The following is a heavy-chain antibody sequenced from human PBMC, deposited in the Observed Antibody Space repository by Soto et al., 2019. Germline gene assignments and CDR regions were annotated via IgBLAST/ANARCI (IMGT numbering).Heavy chain of an antibody. V-gene: IGHV1-69*01. D-gene: IGHD2-21*01. Sequence: QVQLVQSGAEVKEPGSSVKVSCKVSGGVFSNYALTWVRQAPGLGLEWVGGIVPVFGTPNYAPKFQDRVTVTADESTRTGYMELRSLTSEDTAMYYCASGSHYLSTAYYFDNWGQGTLVTVSS. J-gene: IGHJ5*02. CDR1: GGVFSNYA. CDR3: ASGSHYLSTAYYFDN. CDR2: IVPVFGTP.